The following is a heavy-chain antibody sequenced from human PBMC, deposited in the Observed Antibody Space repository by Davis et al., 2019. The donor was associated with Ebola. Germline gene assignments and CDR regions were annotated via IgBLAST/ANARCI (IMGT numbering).Heavy chain of an antibody. CDR3: AKDPQEYSYGRFDY. V-gene: IGHV3-74*01. CDR2: IKGDGIGT. D-gene: IGHD5-18*01. J-gene: IGHJ4*02. Sequence: GESLKISCAASGFTFNNFWMHWVRQVPGKGLVWVARIKGDGIGTDYADSVKGRFTISRDNAKNTLYLQTNSLRAEDTAMYYCAKDPQEYSYGRFDYWGQGTLVTVSS. CDR1: GFTFNNFW.